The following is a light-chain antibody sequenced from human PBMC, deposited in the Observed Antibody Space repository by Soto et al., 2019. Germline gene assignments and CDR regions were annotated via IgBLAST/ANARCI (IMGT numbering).Light chain of an antibody. CDR3: QQYGNLPIT. J-gene: IGKJ5*01. CDR1: QDISNY. Sequence: DIQMTQSPSSLSASVGDIVTITCQASQDISNYLNWYQQKPGKAPKLLIYDASNLETGVPSRFSGSGSGTDFTFTISSLQPEDIATYYCQQYGNLPITFGQGTRLEIK. CDR2: DAS. V-gene: IGKV1-33*01.